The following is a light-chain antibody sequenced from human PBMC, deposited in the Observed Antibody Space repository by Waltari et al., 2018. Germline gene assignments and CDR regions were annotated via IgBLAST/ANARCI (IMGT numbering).Light chain of an antibody. CDR3: SSDAGGNTMV. V-gene: IGLV2-8*01. CDR1: SSDVGRYKF. CDR2: EVF. Sequence: QPALTQPPSASGSLGHSVTISCTGSSSDVGRYKFVSWYQQYPGKAPELIFYEVFKRPPGVPDRFSGSKSGNTAALTVSWLQPEDEADYYCSSDAGGNTMVFGGGTRLTVL. J-gene: IGLJ2*01.